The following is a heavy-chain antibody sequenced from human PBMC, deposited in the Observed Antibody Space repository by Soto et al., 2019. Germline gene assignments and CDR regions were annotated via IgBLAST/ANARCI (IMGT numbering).Heavy chain of an antibody. D-gene: IGHD6-13*01. V-gene: IGHV3-9*01. Sequence: QPGGSLRLSCAASGFTFDDYAMHWVRQVPGKGLEWVSGINWNSGSIGYGDSVKGRLAISRDNAKNSLHLQMNSLSAEDTAFYYCVKDESINWYSGHFRHWGQGTPVTVSS. CDR3: VKDESINWYSGHFRH. CDR1: GFTFDDYA. CDR2: INWNSGSI. J-gene: IGHJ1*01.